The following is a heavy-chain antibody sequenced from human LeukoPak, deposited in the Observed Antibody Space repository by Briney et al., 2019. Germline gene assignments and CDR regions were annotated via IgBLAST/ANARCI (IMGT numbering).Heavy chain of an antibody. CDR1: GFTFRSYG. CDR2: ISYDGNIK. CDR3: ARDPLTCSENSCYRSHFDY. Sequence: PGGSLRLSCAASGFTFRSYGIHWVRQAPGKGLEWVAVISYDGNIKYYADSVKGRSTISRDNSKDTLYLQMNSLRPEDTALYYCARDPLTCSENSCYRSHFDYWGQGTLVTVSS. D-gene: IGHD2-15*01. V-gene: IGHV3-30*03. J-gene: IGHJ4*02.